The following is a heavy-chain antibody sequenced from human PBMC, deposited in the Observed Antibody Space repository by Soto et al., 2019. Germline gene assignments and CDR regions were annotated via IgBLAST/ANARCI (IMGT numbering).Heavy chain of an antibody. V-gene: IGHV4-39*02. CDR3: AKVVVAATRHTDFDS. D-gene: IGHD2-15*01. Sequence: SETLSLTCTVSGGSINSNNYYWAWIRQPPGKGLAWIASIYYDGSTYYSPSLKSRVSISVDTSKNHFSLKLSSATAADTAVYYCAKVVVAATRHTDFDSWGQGTLVTVSS. J-gene: IGHJ4*02. CDR1: GGSINSNNYY. CDR2: IYYDGST.